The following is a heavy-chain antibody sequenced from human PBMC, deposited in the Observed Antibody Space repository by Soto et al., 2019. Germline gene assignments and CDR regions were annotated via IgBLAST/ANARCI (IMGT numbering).Heavy chain of an antibody. V-gene: IGHV5-10-1*01. CDR2: IDPSDSYS. Sequence: GESLKISCKGSGYSFTNYWISWVRQMPGQGLEWMGRIDPSDSYSNYGPSFQGLVTISTDKSISTVHLQWTSLKASDTAMYFCARHRGGQMPTRLDVWGQGTAVTVSS. D-gene: IGHD2-15*01. J-gene: IGHJ6*02. CDR1: GYSFTNYW. CDR3: ARHRGGQMPTRLDV.